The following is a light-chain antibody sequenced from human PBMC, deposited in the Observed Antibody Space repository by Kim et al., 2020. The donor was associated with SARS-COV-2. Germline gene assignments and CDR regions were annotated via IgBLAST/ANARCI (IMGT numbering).Light chain of an antibody. Sequence: AYWGDGGGSTTRSNRDSRNDLVWCQQKSGQAPKVLIYGASTRTSGVPARFSGSGCETDFTRSISVLETEDFAYNYCHRDYSNPRTFGQGNRLDIK. CDR3: HRDYSNPRT. V-gene: IGKV1-6*01. CDR2: GAS. CDR1: RDSRND. J-gene: IGKJ1*01.